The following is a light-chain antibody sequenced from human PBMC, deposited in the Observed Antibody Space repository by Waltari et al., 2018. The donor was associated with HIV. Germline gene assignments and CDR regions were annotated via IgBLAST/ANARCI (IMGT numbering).Light chain of an antibody. CDR3: CSYGGSSTWV. CDR1: SSDVGNYNL. Sequence: QSALTQPASVSGSPGQSITISCTGPSSDVGNYNLVSWYQQYPGKAPKLMIYEAVKRPSGVSNRISASKSGNTASLTISGLQAEDDADYYCCSYGGSSTWVFGGGTKLTVL. CDR2: EAV. V-gene: IGLV2-23*01. J-gene: IGLJ3*02.